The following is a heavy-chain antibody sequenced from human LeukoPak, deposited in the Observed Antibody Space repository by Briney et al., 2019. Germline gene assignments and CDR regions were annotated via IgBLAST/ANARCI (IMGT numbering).Heavy chain of an antibody. CDR3: AKVRGDHAHLQDDFDY. CDR1: GLTFSSHA. Sequence: GGSLTLSCTASGLTFSSHAMTWVRHAAGKALQWVSSITGSGSGAYYADSVKGRVTISRDNSKNTLFLQMDSLRAEDTAMYYCAKVRGDHAHLQDDFDYWGQGTLVTVSS. V-gene: IGHV3-23*01. CDR2: ITGSGSGA. D-gene: IGHD2-21*02. J-gene: IGHJ4*02.